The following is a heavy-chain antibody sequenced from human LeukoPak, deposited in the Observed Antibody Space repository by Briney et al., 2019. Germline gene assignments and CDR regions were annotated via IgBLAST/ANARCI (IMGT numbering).Heavy chain of an antibody. Sequence: SQTLSLTCAISGDSVSSNSAAWNWIRQSPSRGLEWLGRTYYRSKWYNDYAVSVKSRITINPDTSKNQFSLQLSSVTPEDTAVYYCARGLDSSGWYGWYFDLWGRGTLVTVSS. CDR2: TYYRSKWYN. V-gene: IGHV6-1*01. CDR1: GDSVSSNSAA. CDR3: ARGLDSSGWYGWYFDL. J-gene: IGHJ2*01. D-gene: IGHD6-19*01.